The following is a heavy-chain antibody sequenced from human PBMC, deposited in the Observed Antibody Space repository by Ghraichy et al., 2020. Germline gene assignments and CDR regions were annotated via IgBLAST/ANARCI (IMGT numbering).Heavy chain of an antibody. J-gene: IGHJ4*02. CDR3: ARDRHPSVSCFDY. CDR1: GGSMSSDY. V-gene: IGHV4-4*07. D-gene: IGHD5/OR15-5a*01. Sequence: GSLSLTCNVSGGSMSSDYWSWIRQPAGKGLEWIGRIYSSGTTSYNPSLKSRVTMSIDTSKKQFSLKVSSVTAADTAVYYCARDRHPSVSCFDYWGQGTLVTVSS. CDR2: IYSSGTT.